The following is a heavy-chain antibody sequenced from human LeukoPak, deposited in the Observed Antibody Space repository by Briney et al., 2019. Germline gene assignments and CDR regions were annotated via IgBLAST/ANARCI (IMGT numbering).Heavy chain of an antibody. J-gene: IGHJ4*02. CDR3: ASGGGWTFNY. Sequence: GGSLRLSYAVSGFTFSSYEMNWVCQAPGKGLEWVANIKQDGSETYYVDSVKGRFTISRDNAKNSLYLQMNSLRAEDTAVYYCASGGGWTFNYWGQGTLVTVSS. D-gene: IGHD6-19*01. V-gene: IGHV3-7*02. CDR1: GFTFSSYE. CDR2: IKQDGSET.